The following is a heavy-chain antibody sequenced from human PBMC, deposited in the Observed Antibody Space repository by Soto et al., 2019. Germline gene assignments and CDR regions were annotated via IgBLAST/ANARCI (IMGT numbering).Heavy chain of an antibody. CDR2: ISYDGSYQ. J-gene: IGHJ4*02. CDR3: AREGAPFTSGWYLDY. V-gene: IGHV3-30-3*01. Sequence: QVQLVESGGGVVQPGRSLRLSCAASGFTFSTYAMHWVRQAPGKGLEWLAVISYDGSYQFYADSVTGRFTISRDNSKNTLFLQINSLRPEDTAVYYSAREGAPFTSGWYLDYGGQGTLVTVTS. D-gene: IGHD6-19*01. CDR1: GFTFSTYA.